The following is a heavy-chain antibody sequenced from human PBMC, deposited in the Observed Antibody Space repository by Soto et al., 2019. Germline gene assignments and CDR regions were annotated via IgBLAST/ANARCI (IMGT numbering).Heavy chain of an antibody. D-gene: IGHD3-10*01. V-gene: IGHV1-18*04. CDR2: ISAYNGNT. CDR3: ARALSHPLLDYYGSGSYCCGMDV. Sequence: ASEKVSCKASGYTFTSYGISWVRQAPGQGLEWMGWISAYNGNTNYAQKLQGRVTMTTDTSTSTAYMELRSLRSDDTAVYYCARALSHPLLDYYGSGSYCCGMDVWGQGTTVTVSS. CDR1: GYTFTSYG. J-gene: IGHJ6*02.